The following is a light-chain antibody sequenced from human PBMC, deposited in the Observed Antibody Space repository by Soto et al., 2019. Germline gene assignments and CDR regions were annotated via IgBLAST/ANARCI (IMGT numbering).Light chain of an antibody. CDR3: SSYTTSNTQV. J-gene: IGLJ3*02. Sequence: GVSNRFSGSKSANTASLTIPGLQAEDEADYYCSSYTTSNTQVFGGGTKVTVL. V-gene: IGLV2-14*01.